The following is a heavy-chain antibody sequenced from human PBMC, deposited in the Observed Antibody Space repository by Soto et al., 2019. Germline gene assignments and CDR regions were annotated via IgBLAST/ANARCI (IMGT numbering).Heavy chain of an antibody. J-gene: IGHJ4*02. CDR1: GLTFSTYW. CDR2: IDNDGSTT. D-gene: IGHD5-18*01. CDR3: TKVLRIGYTYGDFDY. V-gene: IGHV3-74*01. Sequence: GGSLRLSCAASGLTFSTYWMHWVRQATGKGLEWISRIDNDGSTTTYADSVKGRFTTSRDNAENTLFLQMNSLRAEDTAVYYCTKVLRIGYTYGDFDYWGQGTLVTVSS.